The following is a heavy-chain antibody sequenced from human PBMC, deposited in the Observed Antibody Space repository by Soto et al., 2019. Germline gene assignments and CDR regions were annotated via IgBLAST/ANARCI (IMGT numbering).Heavy chain of an antibody. D-gene: IGHD2-8*02. V-gene: IGHV4-34*01. CDR2: INHSGSS. J-gene: IGHJ4*02. Sequence: QVQLQQWGAGLLKPSETLSLTCAVYGGSFSGYDWTWIRQPPGTGLEWIGEINHSGSSNYNPSLNSRDTQPGDTPKKQSSEKPTSETAADPGVYYCARDNITGPFDYWGQGTLVTVPS. CDR3: ARDNITGPFDY. CDR1: GGSFSGYD.